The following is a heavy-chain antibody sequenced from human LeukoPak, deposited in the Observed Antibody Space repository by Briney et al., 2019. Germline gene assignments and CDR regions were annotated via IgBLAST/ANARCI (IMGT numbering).Heavy chain of an antibody. V-gene: IGHV4-59*01. CDR2: IYYSGPT. CDR1: GGSISSYY. J-gene: IGHJ4*02. D-gene: IGHD6-13*01. CDR3: ARGVYIAAAQYGY. Sequence: SETLSLTCTVSGGSISSYYWSWIRQPPGKGLEWIGYIYYSGPTNYNPSLTSRVTISVDTSNNQFSLKLSSVTAADTAVYYCARGVYIAAAQYGYWGQGTLVTVSS.